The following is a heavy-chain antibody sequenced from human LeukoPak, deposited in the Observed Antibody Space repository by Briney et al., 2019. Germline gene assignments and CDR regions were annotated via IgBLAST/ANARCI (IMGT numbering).Heavy chain of an antibody. J-gene: IGHJ3*02. D-gene: IGHD3-22*01. V-gene: IGHV1-2*02. CDR2: INPNSGDT. CDR3: ARTLVVINDAFDI. Sequence: EASVTVSFKSFGYTFTSNYIHWVRQAPGPGLEWMGGINPNSGDTNYEQKFQGRGSMTGDTSISTAYMELSRLRSDDTAVYYCARTLVVINDAFDIWGQGTMVTVSS. CDR1: GYTFTSNY.